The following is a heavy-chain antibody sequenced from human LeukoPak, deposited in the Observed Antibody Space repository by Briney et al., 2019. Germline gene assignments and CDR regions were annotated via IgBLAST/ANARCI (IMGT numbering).Heavy chain of an antibody. Sequence: PGGSLRLSCAASGFTFSSYAMSWVRQAPGKGLEWVSAISGSGGSTYYADSVKGRFTISRDNTKNTLYLQMNSLRAEDTAVYYCAKNFLGYCSGGSCYPVIYWGQGTLVTVSS. CDR1: GFTFSSYA. CDR2: ISGSGGST. V-gene: IGHV3-23*01. J-gene: IGHJ4*02. CDR3: AKNFLGYCSGGSCYPVIY. D-gene: IGHD2-15*01.